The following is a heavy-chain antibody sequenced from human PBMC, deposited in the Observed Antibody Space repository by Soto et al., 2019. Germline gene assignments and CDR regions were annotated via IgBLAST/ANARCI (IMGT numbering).Heavy chain of an antibody. J-gene: IGHJ5*02. V-gene: IGHV4-30-4*01. CDR3: VRLRGYKHCLRRDWFDP. D-gene: IGHD5-18*01. CDR2: INYSGST. CDR1: GASISSNDYD. Sequence: SETLSLTCTVFGASISSNDYDWSWIRQPPGKGLEWIGHINYSGSTYYTPSLKSRLTMSMDTSKNQFSLRLTSVTAADTAFYYCVRLRGYKHCLRRDWFDPWGQG.